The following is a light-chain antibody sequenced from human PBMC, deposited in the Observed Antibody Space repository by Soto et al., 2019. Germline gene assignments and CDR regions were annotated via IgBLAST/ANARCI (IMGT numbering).Light chain of an antibody. CDR1: SSNIGSNP. V-gene: IGLV1-44*01. CDR2: ANI. J-gene: IGLJ2*01. Sequence: QAVVTQPPSASGTPGQRVTISCSGSSSNIGSNPINWYQQVPGTAPKLLIYANIQRPSGVPDRFSGSKSGTSASLAISGLQSEDEADYYCAAWDDSLNGPIFGGGTKLTVL. CDR3: AAWDDSLNGPI.